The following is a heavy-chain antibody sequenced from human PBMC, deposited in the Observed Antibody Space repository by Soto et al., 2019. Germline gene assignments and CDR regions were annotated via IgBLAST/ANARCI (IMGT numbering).Heavy chain of an antibody. CDR3: ARAPPESGFDY. V-gene: IGHV1-8*01. CDR2: MNPNSGNT. D-gene: IGHD3-10*01. CDR1: GYTFTNYG. Sequence: QVQLVQSGAEVKKPGASVKVSCKASGYTFTNYGINWVRQASGQGLEWMGWMNPNSGNTGYAQKFQGRVTMTRNTSVSTAYMELSSLRSEDTAVYYCARAPPESGFDYWGPGTLVTVSS. J-gene: IGHJ4*02.